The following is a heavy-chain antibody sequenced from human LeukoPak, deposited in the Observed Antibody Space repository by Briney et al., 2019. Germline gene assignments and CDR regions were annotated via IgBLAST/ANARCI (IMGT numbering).Heavy chain of an antibody. CDR2: IRYDGSNK. D-gene: IGHD6-13*01. CDR3: AEVAAAKSDY. CDR1: GFTFSSYG. J-gene: IGHJ4*02. Sequence: PGGSLRLSCAASGFTFSSYGMHWVRQAPGKGLEWVAFIRYDGSNKYYADSVKGRFTISRDNSKNTLYLQMNSLRAEDTAVYYCAEVAAAKSDYWGQGTLVTVSS. V-gene: IGHV3-30*02.